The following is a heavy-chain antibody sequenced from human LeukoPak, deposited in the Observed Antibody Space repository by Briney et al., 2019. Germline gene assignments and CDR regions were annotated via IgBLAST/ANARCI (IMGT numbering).Heavy chain of an antibody. CDR2: IYYSGST. J-gene: IGHJ4*02. CDR1: GGSISSYY. Sequence: SETLSLTCTVSGGSISSYYWSWIRQPPGEGLEWIGYIYYSGSTNYNPSLKSRVTISVDTSKNQFSLKLSSVTAADTAVYYCARGGKYSPYSGYLPFDYWGQGTLVTVSS. D-gene: IGHD5-12*01. CDR3: ARGGKYSPYSGYLPFDY. V-gene: IGHV4-59*01.